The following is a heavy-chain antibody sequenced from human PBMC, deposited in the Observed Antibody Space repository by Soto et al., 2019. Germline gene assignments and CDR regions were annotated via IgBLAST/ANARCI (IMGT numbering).Heavy chain of an antibody. V-gene: IGHV1-2*04. CDR2: INPNSGGT. Sequence: QVQLVQSGAEVKKPGASVKVSCKASGYTFTGYYMRWVRQAPGQGLEWMGWINPNSGGTNYAQKFQGWVTMTRDTSISTAYMELSRLRSDDTAVYYCARELELQYYYYGMDVWGQGTTVTVSS. J-gene: IGHJ6*02. D-gene: IGHD1-7*01. CDR1: GYTFTGYY. CDR3: ARELELQYYYYGMDV.